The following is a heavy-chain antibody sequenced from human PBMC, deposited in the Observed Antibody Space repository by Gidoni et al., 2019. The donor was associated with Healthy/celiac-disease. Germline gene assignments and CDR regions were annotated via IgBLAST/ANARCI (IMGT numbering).Heavy chain of an antibody. CDR1: GFTVSSNY. CDR3: ARAPNEQWLAFDY. CDR2: IYSGGST. Sequence: EVQLVESGGGLVQPGGSLRLSCAAYGFTVSSNYMTWVRQAPGKGLEWVSVIYSGGSTYYADSVKGRFTIFRHNSKNTLYLQMNSLRAEDTAVYYCARAPNEQWLAFDYWGQGTLVTVSS. D-gene: IGHD6-19*01. V-gene: IGHV3-53*04. J-gene: IGHJ4*02.